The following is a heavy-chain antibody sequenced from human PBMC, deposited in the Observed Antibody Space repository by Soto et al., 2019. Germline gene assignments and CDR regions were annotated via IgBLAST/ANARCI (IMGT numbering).Heavy chain of an antibody. D-gene: IGHD2-2*01. V-gene: IGHV1-8*01. CDR2: MNPNSGNT. CDR3: ARGGVGGYCSSTSCYYGMDV. Sequence: ASVKVSCKASGYTFTSYDINWVLQATGQGLEWMGWMNPNSGNTGYAQKFQGRVTMTRNTSISTAYMELSSLRSEDTAVYYCARGGVGGYCSSTSCYYGMDVWGQGTTVTVS. CDR1: GYTFTSYD. J-gene: IGHJ6*02.